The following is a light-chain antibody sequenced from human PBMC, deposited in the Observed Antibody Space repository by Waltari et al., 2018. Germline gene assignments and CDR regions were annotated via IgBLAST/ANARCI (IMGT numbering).Light chain of an antibody. Sequence: EIVLTQSPGTLSLSPGERDTLACRASQSVSSRLAWYQQKPGQAPRLLIHGASSRATGISDRFSSSGSRTDFTLTISRLEPEDFAVYYCQQSGFSPLTFGQGTKVEIK. CDR2: GAS. J-gene: IGKJ1*01. CDR1: QSVSSR. V-gene: IGKV3-20*01. CDR3: QQSGFSPLT.